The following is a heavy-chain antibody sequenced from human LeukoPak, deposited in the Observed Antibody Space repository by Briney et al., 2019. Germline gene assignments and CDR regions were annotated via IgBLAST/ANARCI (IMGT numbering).Heavy chain of an antibody. D-gene: IGHD6-19*01. CDR3: ATGGTVAGIFDY. J-gene: IGHJ4*02. CDR2: IIPIFATA. V-gene: IGHV1-69*01. CDR1: GRTFSSYA. Sequence: SVKVSCKASGRTFSSYAISWVRQAPGQGLEWMGGIIPIFATANYAHKFEGRVTITADESTSTAYMELSSLRSEDTAVYYCATGGTVAGIFDYWGQGTLVTGSS.